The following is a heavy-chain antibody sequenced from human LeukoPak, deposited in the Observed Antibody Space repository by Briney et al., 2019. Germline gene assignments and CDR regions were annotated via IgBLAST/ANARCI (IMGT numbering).Heavy chain of an antibody. CDR3: ARGLPSYGDYVDYYFYMDV. CDR1: GDSIRGFY. J-gene: IGHJ6*03. V-gene: IGHV4-4*07. CDR2: ISTSGST. D-gene: IGHD4-17*01. Sequence: SETLSLTCTVSGDSIRGFYWSWIRQPAGKGLQWIGRISTSGSTNYNPSLKSRVTMSVDRSTIEFSLTVRSVTAADTALYYCARGLPSYGDYVDYYFYMDVWGKGTTVTVSS.